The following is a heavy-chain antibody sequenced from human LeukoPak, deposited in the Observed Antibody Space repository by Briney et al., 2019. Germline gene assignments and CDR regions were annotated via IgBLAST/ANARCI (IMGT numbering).Heavy chain of an antibody. Sequence: GGSLRLSCAASGFTFSRYAMNWVRQAPGKGLEWVSVISGSGGSTYYADSVKGRFTISRDNSKNTLFLQMNSLRAEDTVVYYSAKGSVAAVVTFIDFWGQGTLVTVSS. D-gene: IGHD6-13*01. CDR3: AKGSVAAVVTFIDF. CDR2: ISGSGGST. V-gene: IGHV3-23*01. J-gene: IGHJ4*02. CDR1: GFTFSRYA.